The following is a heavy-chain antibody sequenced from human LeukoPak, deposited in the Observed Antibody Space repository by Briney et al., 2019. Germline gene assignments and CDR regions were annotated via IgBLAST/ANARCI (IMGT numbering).Heavy chain of an antibody. CDR3: ARHFRREVLIGSAFDI. D-gene: IGHD3-22*01. CDR1: GGSISSYY. Sequence: SETLSLTCTVSGGSISSYYWSWIRQPPGKGLEWIGYIYYSGSTNYNPSLKSRVTISVDTSKNQFSLKLSSVTAADTAVYYCARHFRREVLIGSAFDIWGQGTMVTVSS. CDR2: IYYSGST. V-gene: IGHV4-59*08. J-gene: IGHJ3*02.